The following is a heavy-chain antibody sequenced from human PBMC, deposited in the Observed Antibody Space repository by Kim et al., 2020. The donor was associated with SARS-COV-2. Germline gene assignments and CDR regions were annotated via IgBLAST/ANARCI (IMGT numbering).Heavy chain of an antibody. CDR2: IYYSGST. J-gene: IGHJ4*02. V-gene: IGHV4-61*01. CDR1: GGSVSSGSYY. D-gene: IGHD3-9*01. CDR3: AREYYDILTGYPEFDY. Sequence: SETLSLTCTVSGGSVSSGSYYWSWIRQPPGKGLEWIGYIYYSGSTNYNPSLKSRVTISVDTSKNQFSLKLSSVTAADTAVYYCAREYYDILTGYPEFDYWGQGTLVTVSS.